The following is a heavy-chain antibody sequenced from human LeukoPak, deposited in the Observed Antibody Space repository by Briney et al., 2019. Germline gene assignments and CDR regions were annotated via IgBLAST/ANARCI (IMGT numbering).Heavy chain of an antibody. CDR3: AELYGSGSYSDY. Sequence: SETLSLTCTVSGGSISSSSYYWGWIRQPPGKGLEWIGSIYHSGSTYYNPSLKSRVTISVDTSKNQFSLKLSSVTAADTAVYYCAELYGSGSYSDYWGQGTLVTVSS. V-gene: IGHV4-39*07. J-gene: IGHJ4*02. CDR2: IYHSGST. CDR1: GGSISSSSYY. D-gene: IGHD3-10*01.